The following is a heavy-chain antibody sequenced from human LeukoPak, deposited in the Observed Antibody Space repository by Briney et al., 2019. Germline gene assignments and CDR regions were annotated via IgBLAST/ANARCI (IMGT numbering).Heavy chain of an antibody. CDR2: TRSKAYGGTT. Sequence: GGSLRLSCTASGFTFGDYAMSWVRQAPGKGLEWVGFTRSKAYGGTTEYAASVKGRFTISRDDSKSIAYLQMNSLKTEDTAVYYCTRGSTRARIAAAGTVHWGQGTLVTVSS. CDR3: TRGSTRARIAAAGTVH. D-gene: IGHD6-13*01. J-gene: IGHJ4*02. V-gene: IGHV3-49*04. CDR1: GFTFGDYA.